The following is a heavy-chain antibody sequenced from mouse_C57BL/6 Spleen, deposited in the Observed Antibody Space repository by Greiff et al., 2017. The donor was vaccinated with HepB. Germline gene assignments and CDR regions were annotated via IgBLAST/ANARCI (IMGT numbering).Heavy chain of an antibody. CDR2: IDPETGGT. Sequence: VQLQQSGAELVRPGASVTLSCKASGYTFTDYEMHWVKQTPVHGLEWIGAIDPETGGTAYNQKFKGKAILTADKSSSPAYMELRSLTSEDSAVYYCTRESWFAYWGQGTLVTVSA. CDR1: GYTFTDYE. CDR3: TRESWFAY. J-gene: IGHJ3*01. V-gene: IGHV1-15*01.